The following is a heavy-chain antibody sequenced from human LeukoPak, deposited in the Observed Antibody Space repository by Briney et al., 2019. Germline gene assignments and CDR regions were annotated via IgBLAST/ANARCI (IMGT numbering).Heavy chain of an antibody. J-gene: IGHJ5*02. D-gene: IGHD4-11*01. V-gene: IGHV4-34*01. Sequence: PSETLSLTCAVYGGSFSAYYWSWIRQPPGKGLEWIGEINHSGSTSYNPSLKSRVTISVDTSKNQFSLKLRSVTAADTAEYFCARGGLPLTTLDQWFDPWGQGTLVTVSS. CDR2: INHSGST. CDR1: GGSFSAYY. CDR3: ARGGLPLTTLDQWFDP.